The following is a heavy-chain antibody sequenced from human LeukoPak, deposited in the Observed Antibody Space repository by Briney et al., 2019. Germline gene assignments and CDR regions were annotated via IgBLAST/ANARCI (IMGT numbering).Heavy chain of an antibody. J-gene: IGHJ5*02. CDR1: GGSISSSSYY. D-gene: IGHD4-23*01. CDR2: IYYSGST. Sequence: PSETLSLTCTVSGGSISSSSYYWGWIRQPPGKGLEWIGSIYYSGSTYYNPSLRSRVTISVDTSKNQFSLKLSSVTAADTAVYYCARDAPIDYGGNSNWFDPWGQGTLVTVSS. CDR3: ARDAPIDYGGNSNWFDP. V-gene: IGHV4-39*07.